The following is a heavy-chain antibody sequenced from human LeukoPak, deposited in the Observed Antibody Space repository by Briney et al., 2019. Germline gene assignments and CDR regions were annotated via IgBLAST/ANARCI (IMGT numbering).Heavy chain of an antibody. CDR2: IYYSGST. CDR1: GGSIRSSSYY. D-gene: IGHD3-22*01. V-gene: IGHV4-39*01. CDR3: STHSYYYESSGYLPLFYY. J-gene: IGHJ4*02. Sequence: SETLSLTCTVSGGSIRSSSYYCGWIRQPPGKGLEWIGSIYYSGSTYYNPSLKSRVSMSVDTSKNQFSLKLSSVTASDTAVYYCSTHSYYYESSGYLPLFYYWGQGTLVTVSS.